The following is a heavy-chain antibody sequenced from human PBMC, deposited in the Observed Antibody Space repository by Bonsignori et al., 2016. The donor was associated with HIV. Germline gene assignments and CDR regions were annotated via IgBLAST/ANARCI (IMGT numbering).Heavy chain of an antibody. Sequence: VRQAPGKGLEWVSAISGSGGSTYYADSVKGRFTISRDNSKNTLYLQMNSLRAEDTAVYYCAKGWYYDSSGYYYYYYYMDVWGKGTTVTVSS. D-gene: IGHD3-22*01. V-gene: IGHV3-23*01. CDR2: ISGSGGST. CDR3: AKGWYYDSSGYYYYYYYMDV. J-gene: IGHJ6*03.